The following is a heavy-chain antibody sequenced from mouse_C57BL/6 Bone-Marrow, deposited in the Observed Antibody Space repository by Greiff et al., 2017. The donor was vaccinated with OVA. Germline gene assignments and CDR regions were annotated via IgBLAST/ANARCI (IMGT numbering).Heavy chain of an antibody. CDR2: ISSGGSYN. V-gene: IGHV5-6*02. Sequence: EVMLVESGGDLVKPGGSLKLSCAASGFTFSSYGMSWVRQTPDKRLEWVATISSGGSYNYYPDSVKGRFTISRDNAKNTLYLQMSSLKSEDTAMYYCARTSLITTVVDYWGQGTTLTVSS. CDR3: ARTSLITTVVDY. J-gene: IGHJ2*01. CDR1: GFTFSSYG. D-gene: IGHD1-1*01.